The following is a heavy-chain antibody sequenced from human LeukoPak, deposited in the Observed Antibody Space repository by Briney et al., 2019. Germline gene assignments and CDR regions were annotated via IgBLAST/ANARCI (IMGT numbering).Heavy chain of an antibody. Sequence: GGSLRLSCAASGFTFIPYSMNWVRQAPEKGLEWVSSISSTGNCINYADSVKGRFTISRDNAKNSLYLQMDSLRAEDTAVYFCARGNYYCGGDCYTAEYFQHWGQGTLVTVSS. V-gene: IGHV3-21*06. CDR2: ISSTGNCI. D-gene: IGHD2-21*02. CDR3: ARGNYYCGGDCYTAEYFQH. J-gene: IGHJ1*01. CDR1: GFTFIPYS.